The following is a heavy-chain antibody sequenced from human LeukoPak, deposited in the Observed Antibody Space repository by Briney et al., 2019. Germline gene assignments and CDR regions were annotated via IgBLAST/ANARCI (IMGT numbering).Heavy chain of an antibody. CDR3: ARRSQSGIYVEY. D-gene: IGHD1-26*01. J-gene: IGHJ4*02. CDR1: GYSFTSYW. Sequence: GESLQISFKGSGYSFTSYWIGWVRQRPGKGLEWMGVVYTGDSDTRYSPSFQGQVTISADKSISTAYVQWSSLEASDTAMYYCARRSQSGIYVEYWGQGTLVTVSS. V-gene: IGHV5-51*01. CDR2: VYTGDSDT.